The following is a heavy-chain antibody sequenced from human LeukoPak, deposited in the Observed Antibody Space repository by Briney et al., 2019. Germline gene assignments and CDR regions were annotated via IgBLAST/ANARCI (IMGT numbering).Heavy chain of an antibody. CDR2: IYYSGST. CDR1: GGSISSSSYY. J-gene: IGHJ4*02. V-gene: IGHV4-39*07. Sequence: SETLSLTCTVSGGSISSSSYYWGWIRQPPGKGLEWIGSIYYSGSTYYNPSLKSRVTISINTSKNQFSLKLSSVTAADTAVYYCARRNGQDIVATFRRRYYFDYWGQGTLVTVSS. D-gene: IGHD5-12*01. CDR3: ARRNGQDIVATFRRRYYFDY.